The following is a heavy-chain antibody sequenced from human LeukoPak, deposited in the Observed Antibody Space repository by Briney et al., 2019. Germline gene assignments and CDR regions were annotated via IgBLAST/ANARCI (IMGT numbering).Heavy chain of an antibody. CDR3: ARDGIFGVVIDYYMDV. J-gene: IGHJ6*03. CDR1: GGSISSYY. V-gene: IGHV4-4*07. CDR2: IYTSGST. D-gene: IGHD3-3*01. Sequence: SETLSLTCTVSGGSISSYYWSWIRQPAGKGLEWIGRIYTSGSTNYNPSLKSRVTMSVDTSKNQFSLKLSSVTAADTAVYYCARDGIFGVVIDYYMDVWGKGTTVTVSS.